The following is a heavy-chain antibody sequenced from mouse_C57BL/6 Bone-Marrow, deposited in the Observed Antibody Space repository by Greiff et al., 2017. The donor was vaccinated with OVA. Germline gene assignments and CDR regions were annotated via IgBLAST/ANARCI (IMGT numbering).Heavy chain of an antibody. J-gene: IGHJ4*01. Sequence: EVQLVESGAELVRPGASVKLSCTASGFNIKDDYMHWVKQRPEQGLEWIGWIDPENGDTESASKFQGKATITADTASNTASLQLSSLTSEDTAVYYCTTGITTVASLYYYAMDYWGQGTSVTVSS. CDR3: TTGITTVASLYYYAMDY. V-gene: IGHV14-4*01. CDR2: IDPENGDT. D-gene: IGHD1-1*01. CDR1: GFNIKDDY.